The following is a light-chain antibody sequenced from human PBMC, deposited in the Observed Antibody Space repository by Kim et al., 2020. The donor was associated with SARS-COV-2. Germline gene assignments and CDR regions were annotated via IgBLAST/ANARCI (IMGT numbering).Light chain of an antibody. J-gene: IGKJ4*01. CDR1: QSVSSSY. CDR2: GAS. V-gene: IGKV3-20*01. CDR3: LQYGSAPLS. Sequence: EIVLTQSPGTLSLSPGERATLSCRASQSVSSSYLAWYQQKPGQAPRLLIYGASSRATGIPDRFSGSGSGTDFTLTISRLEPEDFAVYFCLQYGSAPLSFAGGTPVEIK.